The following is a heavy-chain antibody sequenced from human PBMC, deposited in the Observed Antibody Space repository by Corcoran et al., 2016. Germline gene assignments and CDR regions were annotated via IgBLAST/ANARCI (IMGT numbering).Heavy chain of an antibody. Sequence: EVQLEHYGGEVKKPGESLKVSCKSSGYSFTSYWIGGVLQMHGKGLDWMVIIYPGDSDTRYSPSFQGQVTISADKSISTAYLQWSTLKASDTAMYYCARGGKGSYYFDYWGQGTLVTVSS. D-gene: IGHD3-16*01. J-gene: IGHJ4*02. V-gene: IGHV5-51*01. CDR2: IYPGDSDT. CDR3: ARGGKGSYYFDY. CDR1: GYSFTSYW.